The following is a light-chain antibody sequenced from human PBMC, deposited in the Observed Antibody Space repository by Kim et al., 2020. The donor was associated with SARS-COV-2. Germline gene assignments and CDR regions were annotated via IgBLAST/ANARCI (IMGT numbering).Light chain of an antibody. CDR2: DAS. V-gene: IGKV1-33*01. J-gene: IGKJ4*01. Sequence: DIQLTQSPSSLSSSVGDRVTITCQASQGIANYLDWYQQKPGKPPKLLIYDASNLETGVPARFSGSGSGTHFTFTISSLQPEDIAAYYCQQYENLPLTFGGGTQVDIK. CDR1: QGIANY. CDR3: QQYENLPLT.